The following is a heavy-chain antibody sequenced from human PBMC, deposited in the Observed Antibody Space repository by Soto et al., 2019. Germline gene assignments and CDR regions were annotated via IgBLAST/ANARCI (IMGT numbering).Heavy chain of an antibody. J-gene: IGHJ3*02. CDR1: GFTVSSNY. V-gene: IGHV3-53*04. CDR2: IYSGGST. D-gene: IGHD7-27*01. CDR3: ARDQRKLGILYAFDI. Sequence: GGSLRLSCAASGFTVSSNYMSWVRQAPGKGLEWVSVIYSGGSTYYADSVKGRFTISRHNSKNTLYLQMNSLRAEDTAVYYCARDQRKLGILYAFDIWGQGTMVTVSS.